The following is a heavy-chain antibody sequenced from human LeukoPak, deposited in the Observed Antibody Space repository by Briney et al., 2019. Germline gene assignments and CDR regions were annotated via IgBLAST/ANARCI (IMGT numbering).Heavy chain of an antibody. CDR2: INPNSGGT. J-gene: IGHJ4*02. D-gene: IGHD3-22*01. Sequence: ASVKVSCRASGYTFTGYYMHWVRQAPGQGLEWMGWINPNSGGTNYAQKFQGRVTMTRDTSISTAYMELSRLRSDDTAVYYCARRSRSGYYYDYWGQGTLVTVSS. CDR1: GYTFTGYY. CDR3: ARRSRSGYYYDY. V-gene: IGHV1-2*02.